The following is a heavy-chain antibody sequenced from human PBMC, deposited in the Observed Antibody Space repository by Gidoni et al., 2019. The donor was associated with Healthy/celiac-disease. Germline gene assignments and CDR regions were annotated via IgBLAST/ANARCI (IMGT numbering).Heavy chain of an antibody. CDR3: ARQGGYSRYYYYYYLDV. CDR1: GGSISSSRYY. V-gene: IGHV4-39*01. J-gene: IGHJ6*03. Sequence: QLQLQESGPGLVKPSETLSLTCTVSGGSISSSRYYWGWIRQPPGKGLEWFGSIYYSGSTYSNPSLQRRVPLSVDPSKNQFSLKLSSVTAADTAVYFCARQGGYSRYYYYYYLDVWGKGTTVTVSS. CDR2: IYYSGST. D-gene: IGHD2-15*01.